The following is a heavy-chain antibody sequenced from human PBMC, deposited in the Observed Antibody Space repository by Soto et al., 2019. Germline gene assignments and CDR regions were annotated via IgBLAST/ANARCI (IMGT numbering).Heavy chain of an antibody. V-gene: IGHV3-11*04. CDR3: ARGGGLWSFDY. D-gene: IGHD3-10*01. CDR1: GFSISSAYY. Sequence: LSLTCAVSGFSISSAYYWGWIRQPPGKGLEWVSYISSSGSTIYYADSVKGRFTISRDNAKNSLYLQMNSLRAEDTAVYYCARGGGLWSFDYWGQGTLVTVSS. J-gene: IGHJ4*02. CDR2: ISSSGSTI.